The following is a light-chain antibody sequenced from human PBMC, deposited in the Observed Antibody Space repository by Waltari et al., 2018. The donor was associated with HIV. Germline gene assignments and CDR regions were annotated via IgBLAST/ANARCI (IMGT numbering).Light chain of an antibody. V-gene: IGLV2-14*01. CDR1: SSDVGTYYY. CDR2: EGS. Sequence: QSALTQPASVSGSPGQSITISCAGTSSDVGTYYYVSWYQQHPGKAPKLMIYEGSKRPSGVSDRFSGSKSGNTASLTISGLQAEDEAHYYCSSYTAISVYAVFGGGTKLTVL. CDR3: SSYTAISVYAV. J-gene: IGLJ2*01.